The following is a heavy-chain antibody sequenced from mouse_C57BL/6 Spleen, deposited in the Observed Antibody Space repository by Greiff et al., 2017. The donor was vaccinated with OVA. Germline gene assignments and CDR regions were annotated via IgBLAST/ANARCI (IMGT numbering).Heavy chain of an antibody. CDR3: ARDEGDGGAWFAY. Sequence: EVQGVESGGGLVKPGGSLKLSCAASGFTFSSYAMSWVRQTPEKRLEWVATISDGGSYTYYPDNVKGRFTISRDNAKNNLYLQMSHLKSEDTAMYYCARDEGDGGAWFAYWGQGTLVTVSA. CDR2: ISDGGSYT. CDR1: GFTFSSYA. V-gene: IGHV5-4*01. D-gene: IGHD3-3*01. J-gene: IGHJ3*01.